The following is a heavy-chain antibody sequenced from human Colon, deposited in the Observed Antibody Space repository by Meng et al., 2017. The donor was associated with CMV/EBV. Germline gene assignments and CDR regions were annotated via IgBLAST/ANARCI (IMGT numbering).Heavy chain of an antibody. CDR1: GYAFNKHG. CDR3: ARDLFSPGGNSCFDN. V-gene: IGHV1-18*01. D-gene: IGHD3-16*01. J-gene: IGHJ4*02. CDR2: INLWNGDM. Sequence: ASVKVSCKASGYAFNKHGINWVRQAPGRGLEWMGWINLWNGDMKYAQKFQGRVTVSADTSTSTAYMELRSLTSDDTAVYYCARDLFSPGGNSCFDNWGQGTVVTVSS.